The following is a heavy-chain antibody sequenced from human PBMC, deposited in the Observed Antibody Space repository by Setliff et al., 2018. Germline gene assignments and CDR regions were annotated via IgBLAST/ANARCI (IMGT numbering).Heavy chain of an antibody. CDR1: GFSLSTSGVG. CDR3: ALRRGNEWHLVRWFDP. D-gene: IGHD6-6*01. Sequence: SGPTLVNPTQTLTLTCTFSGFSLSTSGVGVGWIRQPPGKALEWLALIYWDDEKRYSPSLNSRLSITKDSSKSQVFLTMTNMDPVDTATYYCALRRGNEWHLVRWFDPWGPGIQVTVSS. CDR2: IYWDDEK. J-gene: IGHJ5*02. V-gene: IGHV2-5*02.